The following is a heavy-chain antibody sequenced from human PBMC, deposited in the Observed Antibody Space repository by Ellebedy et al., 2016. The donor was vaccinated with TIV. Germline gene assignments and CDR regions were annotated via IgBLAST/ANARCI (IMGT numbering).Heavy chain of an antibody. J-gene: IGHJ3*02. V-gene: IGHV5-51*01. CDR2: IWPGYPDPGDSGT. CDR1: GYSFTTYW. CDR3: ARQTAEGAFDS. Sequence: GESLKISCKGSGYSFTTYWIGWVRQMPGKGLAWMGLIWPGYPDPGDSGTRYSPSLQGQVTMSADKSISTAYLQWSSLKASDIAMYYCARQTAEGAFDSWGQGTMVTVSS.